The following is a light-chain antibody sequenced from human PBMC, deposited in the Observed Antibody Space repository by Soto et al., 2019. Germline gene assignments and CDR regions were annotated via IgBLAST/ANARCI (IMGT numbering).Light chain of an antibody. CDR1: SSNIGAGYD. CDR2: GNS. J-gene: IGLJ2*01. Sequence: QSVLTQPPSVSGAAGQRVTISCTGCSSNIGAGYDVHWYQQLPGTAPKLLIYGNSNRPSGVPDRFSGSKSGTSASLAITGLQAEDEADYYCQSYDSSLSGVVFGGGTKLTVL. V-gene: IGLV1-40*01. CDR3: QSYDSSLSGVV.